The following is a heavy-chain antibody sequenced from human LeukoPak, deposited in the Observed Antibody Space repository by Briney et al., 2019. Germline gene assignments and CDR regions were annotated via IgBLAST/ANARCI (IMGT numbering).Heavy chain of an antibody. CDR1: GFTSSDYY. J-gene: IGHJ4*02. Sequence: GGSLRHSCSASGFTSSDYYMSWIRQAPGEGLEGVSYICRSGVYTNYADYVKGRFTISRDNAKISLYLQMTSPRAEDTAVYYCARWGQECSSTSCSSLMRGDFWGQGTLVSVSS. D-gene: IGHD2-2*01. CDR3: ARWGQECSSTSCSSLMRGDF. CDR2: ICRSGVYT. V-gene: IGHV3-11*03.